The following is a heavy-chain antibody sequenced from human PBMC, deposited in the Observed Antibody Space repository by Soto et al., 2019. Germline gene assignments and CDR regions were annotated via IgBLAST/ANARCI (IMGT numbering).Heavy chain of an antibody. CDR1: GFTFSDYY. CDR3: LRVEVEWSVIAVAGKGPVSGWSYYGMDV. D-gene: IGHD6-19*01. CDR2: ISSSGSTI. V-gene: IGHV3-11*04. Sequence: GGSLRLSCTASGFTFSDYYMSWIRQAPGKGLEWVSYISSSGSTIYYADSVKGRFDISRDNSKNTLYLQMNSLRAEDTAVYYCLRVEVEWSVIAVAGKGPVSGWSYYGMDVWGQGTTVTVSS. J-gene: IGHJ6*02.